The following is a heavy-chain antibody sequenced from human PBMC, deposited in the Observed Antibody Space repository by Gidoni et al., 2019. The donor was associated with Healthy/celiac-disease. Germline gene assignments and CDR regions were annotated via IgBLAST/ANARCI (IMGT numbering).Heavy chain of an antibody. CDR1: GGSVSSGSYY. V-gene: IGHV4-61*01. CDR3: ASERGYSYGYPSHFDY. J-gene: IGHJ4*02. CDR2: IYYSGST. D-gene: IGHD5-18*01. Sequence: QVQLQESGPGLVKPSATLSLTCTVSGGSVSSGSYYWSWIRQPPGKGLEWIGYIYYSGSTNYNLSLKSRVTISVDTSKNQFSLKLSSVTAADTAVYYCASERGYSYGYPSHFDYWGQGTLVTVSS.